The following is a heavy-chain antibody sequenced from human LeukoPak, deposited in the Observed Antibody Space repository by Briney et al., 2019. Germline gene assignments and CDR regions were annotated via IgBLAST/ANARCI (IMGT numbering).Heavy chain of an antibody. V-gene: IGHV3-11*04. CDR3: ARGAVSGSYSNWFDP. CDR1: GFTFSDYY. J-gene: IGHJ5*02. CDR2: ISSSGSTI. Sequence: GGSLRLSCAASGFTFSDYYMSWIRQAPGKGLEWVSYISSSGSTIYYADSVKGRFTISRDNAKDSLYLQMNSLRAEDTAVYYCARGAVSGSYSNWFDPWGQGTLVTVSS. D-gene: IGHD3-10*01.